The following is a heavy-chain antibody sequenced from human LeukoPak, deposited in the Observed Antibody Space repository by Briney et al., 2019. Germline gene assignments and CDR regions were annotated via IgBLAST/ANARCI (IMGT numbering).Heavy chain of an antibody. V-gene: IGHV3-74*01. Sequence: PGGSLRLSCAASGFSFSYFWMHWVRQAPGKGLVWVSRINRDGSGTSYADSVKGRFTISRDNTKNTLSLQMNSRRAEDTAVYYCTRELEYRGSPDDAFDIWGQGTMVTVSS. CDR1: GFSFSYFW. CDR2: INRDGSGT. D-gene: IGHD1-26*01. J-gene: IGHJ3*02. CDR3: TRELEYRGSPDDAFDI.